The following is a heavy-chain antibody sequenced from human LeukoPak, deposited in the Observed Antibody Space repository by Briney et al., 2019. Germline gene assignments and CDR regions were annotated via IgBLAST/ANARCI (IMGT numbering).Heavy chain of an antibody. V-gene: IGHV3-7*01. CDR3: ARDDEYCSSTSCYPNNWFDP. Sequence: GGSLRLSCAASGFTFSSYWMSWVRQAPGXGXXXXXXXXXXXXEKYYVDSVKGRFTISRDNAKNSLYLQMNSLRAEDTAVYYCARDDEYCSSTSCYPNNWFDPWGQGTLVTVSS. J-gene: IGHJ5*02. D-gene: IGHD2-2*01. CDR1: GFTFSSYW. CDR2: XXXXXXEK.